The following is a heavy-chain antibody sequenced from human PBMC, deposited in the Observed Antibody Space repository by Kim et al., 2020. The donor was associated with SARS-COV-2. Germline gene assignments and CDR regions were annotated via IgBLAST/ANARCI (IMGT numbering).Heavy chain of an antibody. D-gene: IGHD6-13*01. J-gene: IGHJ6*02. CDR1: GFTFDDYA. CDR2: ISWNSGSI. Sequence: GGSLRLSCAASGFTFDDYAMHWVRQAPGKGLEWVSGISWNSGSIGYADSVKGRFTHSSDNAKNSLYLQMNSLRAEATALYYCAKDRGITAAAGSSYYYGMDVLGQGTTVTVPS. V-gene: IGHV3-9*01. CDR3: AKDRGITAAAGSSYYYGMDV.